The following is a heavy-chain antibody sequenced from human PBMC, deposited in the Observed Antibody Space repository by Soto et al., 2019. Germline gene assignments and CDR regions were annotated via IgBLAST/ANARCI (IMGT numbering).Heavy chain of an antibody. J-gene: IGHJ4*02. CDR2: ISGSGGST. CDR3: ARRGYSSSWGPYYFDY. Sequence: GGSLRLSCAASGFTFSSYVMSWVRQAPGKGLEWVSAISGSGGSTYYADSVKGRFTISRDNSKNTLYLQMNSLRAEDTAVYYCARRGYSSSWGPYYFDYWGQGTLVTVSS. D-gene: IGHD6-13*01. CDR1: GFTFSSYV. V-gene: IGHV3-23*01.